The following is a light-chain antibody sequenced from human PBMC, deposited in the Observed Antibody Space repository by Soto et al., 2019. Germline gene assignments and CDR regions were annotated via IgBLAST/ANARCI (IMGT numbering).Light chain of an antibody. CDR2: ADS. J-gene: IGKJ5*01. Sequence: SLFTQSSVPLSLSPGERATLSCRASQSVSSSYLTLYQQKPGQAPRLLIYADSNRATGIPARFSGSGSGTDFTLTISRLEPEDFVLYYCQHFRAFGQGTRLEIK. CDR3: QHFRA. V-gene: IGKV3-20*01. CDR1: QSVSSSY.